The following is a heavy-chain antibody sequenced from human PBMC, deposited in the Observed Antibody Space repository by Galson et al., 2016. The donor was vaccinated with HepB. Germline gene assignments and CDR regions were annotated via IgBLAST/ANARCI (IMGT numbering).Heavy chain of an antibody. CDR2: IYPAGST. Sequence: SLRLSCAASGFAFSSNYMSWVRQAPGKGLEWVSLIYPAGSTYYADSVKGRFPISRDNSKNTLYLQMHSLTAEDTAVYDCARVAYSAYDPSDYCDYWGQGTLVTVSS. V-gene: IGHV3-53*01. CDR3: ARVAYSAYDPSDYCDY. D-gene: IGHD5-12*01. J-gene: IGHJ4*02. CDR1: GFAFSSNY.